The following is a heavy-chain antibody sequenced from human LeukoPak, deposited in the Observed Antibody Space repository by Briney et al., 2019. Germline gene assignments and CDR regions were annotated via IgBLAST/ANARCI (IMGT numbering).Heavy chain of an antibody. D-gene: IGHD5-18*01. V-gene: IGHV1-2*06. CDR1: GYTFTGYY. CDR2: INPNSGGT. CDR3: ARGGGENTAMVDNYYYGMDV. J-gene: IGHJ6*02. Sequence: ASVKVSCKASGYTFTGYYMHWVRQAPGQGLEWMGRINPNSGGTNYAQKFQGRVTMTRDTSISTAYMELSRLRSDDTAVYYCARGGGENTAMVDNYYYGMDVWGQGTTVTVS.